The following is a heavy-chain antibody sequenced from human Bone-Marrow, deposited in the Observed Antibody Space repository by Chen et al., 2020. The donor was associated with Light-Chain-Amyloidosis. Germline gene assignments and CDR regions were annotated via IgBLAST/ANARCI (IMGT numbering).Heavy chain of an antibody. CDR2: IYPDDSEA. J-gene: IGHJ4*02. CDR3: ARRRDGYNFDY. V-gene: IGHV5-51*01. Sequence: EVQLEQSGPEVKKPGESLKISCKGSGYTFPNYWIGWVRQMPGKGLEWMGVIYPDDSEARYSPSFEGQVTISADNSITTAYLQWRSLKASDTAMYDCARRRDGYNFDYWGQGTLVTVSS. D-gene: IGHD5-12*01. CDR1: GYTFPNYW.